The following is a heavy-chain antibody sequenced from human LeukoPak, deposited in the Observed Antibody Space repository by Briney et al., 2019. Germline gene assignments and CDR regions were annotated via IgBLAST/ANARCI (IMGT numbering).Heavy chain of an antibody. CDR1: GGSISSGDYY. D-gene: IGHD4/OR15-4a*01. Sequence: PSQTLSLTCTVSGGSISSGDYYWSWIRQPPGKGLEWIGYIYYSGSTYYNPSLKSRVTISVDTSKNQFSLKLSSVTAADTAVYYCQRGAGEDYFDYWGQETLVTVSS. CDR2: IYYSGST. J-gene: IGHJ4*02. CDR3: QRGAGEDYFDY. V-gene: IGHV4-30-4*01.